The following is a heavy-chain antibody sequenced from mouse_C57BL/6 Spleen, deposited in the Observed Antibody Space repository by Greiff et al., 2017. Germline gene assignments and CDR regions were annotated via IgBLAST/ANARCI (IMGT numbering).Heavy chain of an antibody. Sequence: EVKVVESGAGLVKPGGSLKLSCAASGFTFSSYAMSWVRQTPEKRLEWVAYISSGGDYIYYADTVKGRFTISRDNARNTLYLQMSSLKSEDTAMYYCTREGYGNYEGYFDYWGQGTTLTVSS. D-gene: IGHD2-1*01. V-gene: IGHV5-9-1*02. J-gene: IGHJ2*01. CDR2: ISSGGDYI. CDR3: TREGYGNYEGYFDY. CDR1: GFTFSSYA.